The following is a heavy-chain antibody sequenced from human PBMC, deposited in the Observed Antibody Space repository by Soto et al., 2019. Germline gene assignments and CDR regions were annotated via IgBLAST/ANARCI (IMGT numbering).Heavy chain of an antibody. Sequence: PSDTLSLTSAPSGRSSSRGCYSWSWSRRRPGKGLEWIRYIYHSGSTYYNPSLKRRVTISVDRSKNQLSLKLSSVAAADTAVYNCARLPSRWGQGT. CDR2: IYHSGST. CDR1: GRSSSRGCYS. D-gene: IGHD2-2*01. J-gene: IGHJ1*01. V-gene: IGHV4-30-2*01. CDR3: ARLPSR.